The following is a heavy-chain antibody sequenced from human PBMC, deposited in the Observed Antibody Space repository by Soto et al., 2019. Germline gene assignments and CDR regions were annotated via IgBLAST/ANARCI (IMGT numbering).Heavy chain of an antibody. CDR2: ISGSGGST. D-gene: IGHD6-19*01. CDR3: EKSAGSGWYMSVYYYGMDV. J-gene: IGHJ6*02. Sequence: GGSLRLSCAASGFTFSSYAMSWVRQAPGKGLEWVSAISGSGGSTYYADSVKGRFTISRDNSKNTLYLQMNSLRAEDTAVYYCEKSAGSGWYMSVYYYGMDVWGQGTTVTVSS. CDR1: GFTFSSYA. V-gene: IGHV3-23*01.